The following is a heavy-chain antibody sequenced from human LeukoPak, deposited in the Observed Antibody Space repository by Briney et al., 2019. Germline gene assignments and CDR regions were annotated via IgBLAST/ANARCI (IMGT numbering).Heavy chain of an antibody. V-gene: IGHV4-39*07. Sequence: SETLSLTCTVSGGSISSSSYYWGWIRQPPGKGLEWIGSIYYSGSTNYNPSLKSRVTISVDTSKNQFSLKLSSVTAADTAVYYCARRPRFLVYYYYMDVWGKGTTVTVSS. CDR1: GGSISSSSYY. D-gene: IGHD3-3*01. CDR3: ARRPRFLVYYYYMDV. J-gene: IGHJ6*03. CDR2: IYYSGST.